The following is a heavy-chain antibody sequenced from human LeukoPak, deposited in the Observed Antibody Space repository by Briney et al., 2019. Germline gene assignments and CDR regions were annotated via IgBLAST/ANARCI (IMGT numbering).Heavy chain of an antibody. V-gene: IGHV3-33*01. CDR3: ARDRGDCSGGSCYSDYFDY. Sequence: PGGSLRLSCAASGFDFGSFGMHWVRQARGKGLEWVAIISYDAANQYYADSMKGRFTISRDNSKNTLYLQLNSLTAEDTAVYYRARDRGDCSGGSCYSDYFDYWGQGTLVTVSS. J-gene: IGHJ4*02. CDR2: ISYDAANQ. D-gene: IGHD2-15*01. CDR1: GFDFGSFG.